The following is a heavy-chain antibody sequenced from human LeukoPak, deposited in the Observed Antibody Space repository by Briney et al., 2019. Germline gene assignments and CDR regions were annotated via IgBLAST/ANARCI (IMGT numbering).Heavy chain of an antibody. Sequence: GSLRLSCAASGFTFSNAWMSWVRQAPGKGLEWVGRIKSKTDGGTTDYAAPVKGRFTISRDDSKNTLYLQMNSLKTEDTAVYYCTTDQRERSYRDYYYYYMDVWGKGTTVTISS. D-gene: IGHD1-26*01. J-gene: IGHJ6*03. V-gene: IGHV3-15*01. CDR2: IKSKTDGGTT. CDR1: GFTFSNAW. CDR3: TTDQRERSYRDYYYYYMDV.